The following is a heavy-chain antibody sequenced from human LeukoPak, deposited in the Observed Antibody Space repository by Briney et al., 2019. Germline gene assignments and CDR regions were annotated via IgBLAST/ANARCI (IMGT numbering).Heavy chain of an antibody. Sequence: PSETLSLTCIVSGGSIRSRSYYWSWIRQPPGKGLEWIGEINHSGSTNYNPSLKSRVTISVDTSKNQFSLKLSSVTAADTAVYYCARGRRYYASYYYYYMDVWGKGTTVTVSS. D-gene: IGHD3-22*01. CDR2: INHSGST. V-gene: IGHV4-39*07. CDR3: ARGRRYYASYYYYYMDV. J-gene: IGHJ6*03. CDR1: GGSIRSRSYY.